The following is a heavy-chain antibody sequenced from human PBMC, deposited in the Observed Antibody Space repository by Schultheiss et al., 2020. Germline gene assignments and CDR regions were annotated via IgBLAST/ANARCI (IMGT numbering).Heavy chain of an antibody. CDR3: ARGRRATYYYGSGSYFDY. D-gene: IGHD3-10*01. CDR2: INHSGST. Sequence: SATLSLTCAVYGGSFSGYYWSWIRQPPGKGLEWIGEINHSGSTNYNPSLKSRVTISVDTSKNQFSLKLSSVTAADTAVYYCARGRRATYYYGSGSYFDYWGKGTLV. CDR1: GGSFSGYY. V-gene: IGHV4-34*01. J-gene: IGHJ4*02.